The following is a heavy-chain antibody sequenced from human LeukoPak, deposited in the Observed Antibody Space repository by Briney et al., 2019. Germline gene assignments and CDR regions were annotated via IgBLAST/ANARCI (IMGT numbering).Heavy chain of an antibody. CDR2: IYHSGST. J-gene: IGHJ4*02. CDR1: GGSISSGGYS. D-gene: IGHD3-22*01. Sequence: PSQTLSLTCAVSGGSISSGGYSWSWIPQPPGKGLEWIGYIYHSGSTYYNPSLKSLVTISVDSTKNQFSLKLGSVTAADTAVYYCARVFSDDSSGYYLDYWGQGTLVTVSS. V-gene: IGHV4-30-2*01. CDR3: ARVFSDDSSGYYLDY.